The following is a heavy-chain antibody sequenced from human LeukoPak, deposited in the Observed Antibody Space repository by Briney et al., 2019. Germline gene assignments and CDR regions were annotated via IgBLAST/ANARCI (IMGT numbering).Heavy chain of an antibody. J-gene: IGHJ6*03. D-gene: IGHD1-1*01. CDR1: GFTFSSHS. CDR2: ISSSSSYI. V-gene: IGHV3-21*01. CDR3: AREGTGTSYYYYYYYMDV. Sequence: GGSLRLSCAASGFTFSSHSMNWVRQAPGKGLEWVSSISSSSSYIYYADSVKGRFTISRDNAKNSLYLQMNSLRAEDTAVYYCAREGTGTSYYYYYYYMDVWGKGTTVTVSS.